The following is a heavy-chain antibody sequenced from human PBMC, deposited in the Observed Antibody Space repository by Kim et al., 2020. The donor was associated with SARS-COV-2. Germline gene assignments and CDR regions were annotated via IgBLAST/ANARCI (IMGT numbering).Heavy chain of an antibody. CDR2: IWSGGSQK. J-gene: IGHJ4*02. CDR1: GFSFEKFG. V-gene: IGHV3-33*01. D-gene: IGHD3-10*01. Sequence: GGSLRLSCAGSGFSFEKFGMHWVRQAPGKGLEWVACIWSGGSQKFYVDSVKGRFTISRDNSRNIVYLQMNRLSADDTAVYFCARDGAHWAVNYLRQGSL. CDR3: ARDGAHWAVNY.